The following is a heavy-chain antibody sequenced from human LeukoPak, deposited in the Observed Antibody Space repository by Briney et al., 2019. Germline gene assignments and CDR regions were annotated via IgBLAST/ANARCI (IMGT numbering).Heavy chain of an antibody. D-gene: IGHD1-20*01. V-gene: IGHV4-39*01. Sequence: KPSETLSLTCTVSGGSISSGSSYWGWIRQPPGKGLEWIGSIYYSGSTYYNPSLKSRVTISVDTSKNQFSLKLSSVTAADTAVYYCARLFNFSNWFDPWGQGTLVTVSS. J-gene: IGHJ5*02. CDR2: IYYSGST. CDR1: GGSISSGSSY. CDR3: ARLFNFSNWFDP.